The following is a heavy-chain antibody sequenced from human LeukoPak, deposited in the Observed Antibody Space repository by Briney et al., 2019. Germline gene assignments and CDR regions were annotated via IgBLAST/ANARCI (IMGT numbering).Heavy chain of an antibody. Sequence: PSETLSLTCTVSGGSISSGDYYWSWIRQPPGKGLEWIGYIYYSGSTYYNPPLKSRVTISVDTSKNQFSLKLSSVTAADTAVYYCARDSSLSADYYDSSGYYSHDAFGIWGQGTMVTVSS. CDR1: GGSISSGDYY. V-gene: IGHV4-30-4*01. CDR3: ARDSSLSADYYDSSGYYSHDAFGI. CDR2: IYYSGST. D-gene: IGHD3-22*01. J-gene: IGHJ3*02.